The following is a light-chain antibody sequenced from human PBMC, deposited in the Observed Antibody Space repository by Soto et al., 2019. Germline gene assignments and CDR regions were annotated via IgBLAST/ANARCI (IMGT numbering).Light chain of an antibody. CDR2: DDS. CDR1: NIGSKS. Sequence: SYVLTQPPSVSVAPGQTARITCGGNNIGSKSVHWYQQKPGQAPVLVVYDDSDRPSGLPERFSGSNSGNTATLTISRVEAGDEADYYCQVWASSIDLGVFGTGTKVTVL. J-gene: IGLJ1*01. CDR3: QVWASSIDLGV. V-gene: IGLV3-21*02.